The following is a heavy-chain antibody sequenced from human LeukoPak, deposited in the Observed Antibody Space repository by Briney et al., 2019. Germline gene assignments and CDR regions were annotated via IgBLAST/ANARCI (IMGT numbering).Heavy chain of an antibody. V-gene: IGHV3-13*05. CDR2: IGTAGDP. D-gene: IGHD3-10*01. J-gene: IGHJ5*02. Sequence: GGSLRLSCAASGFTFSSYDMHWVRQATGKGLEWVSAIGTAGDPYYPGSVKGQFTISRENAKNSLYLQMNSLRAGDTAVYYCARGRRFGEFFWFDPWGQGTLVTVSS. CDR1: GFTFSSYD. CDR3: ARGRRFGEFFWFDP.